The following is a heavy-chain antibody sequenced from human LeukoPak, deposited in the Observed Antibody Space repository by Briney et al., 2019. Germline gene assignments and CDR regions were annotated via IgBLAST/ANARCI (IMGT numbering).Heavy chain of an antibody. CDR3: ARDLIAVRPGWFDP. D-gene: IGHD6-6*01. J-gene: IGHJ5*02. CDR2: ISAYNGNT. V-gene: IGHV1-18*01. CDR1: GYTFTTYG. Sequence: GASVKVSCKASGYTFTTYGISWVRLAPGQGLEWMGWISAYNGNTNYAQQFQGRVTMTTDTSMSTAYMELRSLRSDYTAVYYCARDLIAVRPGWFDPWGQGSLVTVSS.